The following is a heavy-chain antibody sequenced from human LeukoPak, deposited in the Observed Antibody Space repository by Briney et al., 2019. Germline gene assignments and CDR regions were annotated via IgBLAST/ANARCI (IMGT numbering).Heavy chain of an antibody. CDR1: GFTFSSYS. Sequence: GGSLRLSCVASGFTFSSYSMNWVRQAPGKGLEWISYITSSSNSIYYADSVKGRFTISRDNAKNSLYLQMNSLRAEDTAVYYCARDRYYFDYWGQGTLVTVSS. CDR2: ITSSSNSI. V-gene: IGHV3-48*01. CDR3: ARDRYYFDY. J-gene: IGHJ4*02.